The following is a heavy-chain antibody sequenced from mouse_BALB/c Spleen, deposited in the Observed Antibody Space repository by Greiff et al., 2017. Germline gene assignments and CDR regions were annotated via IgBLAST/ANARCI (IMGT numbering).Heavy chain of an antibody. J-gene: IGHJ4*01. CDR3: AREGYGNYPYAMDY. D-gene: IGHD2-10*02. V-gene: IGHV3-5*02. CDR2: IYYSGTI. CDR1: GISITTGNYR. Sequence: VQLKESGPGLVKPSQTVSLTCTVTGISITTGNYRWSWIRQFPGNKLEWIGYIYYSGTITYNPSLTSRTTITRDTSKNQFFLEMNSLTAEDTATYYCAREGYGNYPYAMDYWGQGTSVTVSS.